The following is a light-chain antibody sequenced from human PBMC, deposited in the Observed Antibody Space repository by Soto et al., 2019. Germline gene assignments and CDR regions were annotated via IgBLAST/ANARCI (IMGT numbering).Light chain of an antibody. CDR1: QAVSTW. CDR3: QQCASFPHT. V-gene: IGKV1-12*01. J-gene: IGKJ4*01. CDR2: AAS. Sequence: DIQMTQSPSSVSASVGDTVTITCRASQAVSTWLSWYQQKPGDAHKLLIYAASTLQSGIPSRFSGSGSGTDFTLTIRSLQPEDFATYYCQQCASFPHTFGGGTKVEIK.